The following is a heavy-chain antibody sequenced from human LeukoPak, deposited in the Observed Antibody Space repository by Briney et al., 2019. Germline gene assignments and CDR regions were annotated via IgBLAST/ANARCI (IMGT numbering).Heavy chain of an antibody. Sequence: SETLSLTCTVSGGSISSYYWSWIRQPPGKGLEWLGYIYYSGSTNYNPSLKSRVTISVDTSKNQFSLKLSSVTAADTAVYYCARHSDILTGYPDYWGQGTLVTVSS. CDR2: IYYSGST. CDR3: ARHSDILTGYPDY. D-gene: IGHD3-9*01. V-gene: IGHV4-59*08. CDR1: GGSISSYY. J-gene: IGHJ4*02.